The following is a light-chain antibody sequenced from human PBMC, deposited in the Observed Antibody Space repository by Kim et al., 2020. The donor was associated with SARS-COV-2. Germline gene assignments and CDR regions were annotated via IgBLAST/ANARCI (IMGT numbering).Light chain of an antibody. CDR3: QQTNNFPLT. CDR2: ATS. V-gene: IGKV1-12*01. CDR1: QSIGIS. Sequence: ASVGDRVTITCRASQSIGISLTWYQQKPGKAPRLLIYATSNLQSGVPSRFSGSGYGTDFTLTINSLQPEDFATYFCQQTNNFPLTFGGGTKVDIK. J-gene: IGKJ4*01.